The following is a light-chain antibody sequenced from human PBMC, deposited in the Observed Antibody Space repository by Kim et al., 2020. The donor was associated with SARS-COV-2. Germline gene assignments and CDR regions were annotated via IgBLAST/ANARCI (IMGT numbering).Light chain of an antibody. CDR3: QQSYDIPRT. CDR1: QSISNY. V-gene: IGKV1-39*01. CDR2: AAS. J-gene: IGKJ1*01. Sequence: DIQVTQSPSSLSASVGDRVTITCRASQSISNYLNWYQQKLGKAPKLLMTAASSLQSGVPSRFSGSGSGTEFSLTISSLQPEDIATYYCQQSYDIPRTFGQGTKVDIK.